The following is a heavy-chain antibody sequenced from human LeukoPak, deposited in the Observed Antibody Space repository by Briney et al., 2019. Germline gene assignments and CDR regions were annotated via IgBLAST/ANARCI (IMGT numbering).Heavy chain of an antibody. J-gene: IGHJ2*01. CDR1: GYRFTNYW. CDR3: VVSSNWGIWYFDL. Sequence: GASLRISSQGSGYRFTNYWISWVRRMPGKGLEWMGRIDSRDSYTRYSPSFQGHVTISADKSISTAYLQWSSLKASDTAMYYCVVSSNWGIWYFDLWGRGTLVTVSS. V-gene: IGHV5-10-1*01. CDR2: IDSRDSYT. D-gene: IGHD6-13*01.